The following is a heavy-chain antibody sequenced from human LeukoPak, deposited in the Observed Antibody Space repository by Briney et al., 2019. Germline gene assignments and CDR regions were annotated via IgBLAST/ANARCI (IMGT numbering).Heavy chain of an antibody. D-gene: IGHD6-19*01. CDR2: INPKSGGT. V-gene: IGHV1-2*02. Sequence: GASVKVSCKASGYTFTGYYMHCVRQAPGQGLEWMGWINPKSGGTNFAQKFQGRVTMTRDTSISTAYMELSRLRSDDTAVYYCARGGDMGSGWDHWFDPWGQGTLVTVSS. CDR3: ARGGDMGSGWDHWFDP. CDR1: GYTFTGYY. J-gene: IGHJ5*02.